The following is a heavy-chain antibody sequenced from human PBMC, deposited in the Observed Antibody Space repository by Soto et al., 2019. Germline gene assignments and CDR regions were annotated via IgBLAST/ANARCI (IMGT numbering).Heavy chain of an antibody. J-gene: IGHJ4*02. CDR2: VYYRGRS. Sequence: PSETLSLTCTVSGGSVTNSSYYWGWIRQSPWKGLEWIGSVYYRGRSYSKSSVKSRVTISVDTSKNRFSLSLNSVTASDTAVYFCVSQRTTVPTQAYFDYWGPGALVTVS. CDR1: GGSVTNSSYY. V-gene: IGHV4-39*01. D-gene: IGHD4-17*01. CDR3: VSQRTTVPTQAYFDY.